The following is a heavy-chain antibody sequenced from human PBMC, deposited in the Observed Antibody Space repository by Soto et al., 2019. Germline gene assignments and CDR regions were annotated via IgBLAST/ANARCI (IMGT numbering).Heavy chain of an antibody. CDR1: GFTFSSYG. CDR3: MAWFGERGNHDY. CDR2: IWYDGSNK. Sequence: QVQLVESGGGVVQPGRSLRLSCAASGFTFSSYGMHWVRQAPGKGLEWVAVIWYDGSNKYYADSVKGRFTISRDNSKNTLYLQMISLRAEDPAVYYCMAWFGERGNHDYWGQGTLVTVSS. V-gene: IGHV3-33*01. D-gene: IGHD3-10*01. J-gene: IGHJ4*02.